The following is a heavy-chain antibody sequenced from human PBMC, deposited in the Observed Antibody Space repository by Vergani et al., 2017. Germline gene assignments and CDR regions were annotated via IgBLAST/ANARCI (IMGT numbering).Heavy chain of an antibody. CDR2: ISWNSGSI. CDR3: ARDYGSGPPQSRRLLYDIGWFDP. Sequence: EVQLVESGGGLVQPGRSLRLSCAASGFTFGDYAMHWVRQAPGKGLEWVSGISWNSGSIGYVDSVKGRFTISRDNANNLVYLQMSSVRADDTAVYYCARDYGSGPPQSRRLLYDIGWFDPWGQGTLVTVSS. CDR1: GFTFGDYA. J-gene: IGHJ5*02. V-gene: IGHV3-9*01. D-gene: IGHD3-10*01.